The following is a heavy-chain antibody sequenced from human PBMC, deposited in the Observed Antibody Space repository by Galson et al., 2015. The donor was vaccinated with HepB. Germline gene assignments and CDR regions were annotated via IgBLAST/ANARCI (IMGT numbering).Heavy chain of an antibody. J-gene: IGHJ4*02. CDR3: ARDHDNGRYYQGYFEF. CDR1: GFTFSSYW. D-gene: IGHD3-22*01. V-gene: IGHV3-7*03. Sequence: SLRLSCAASGFTFSSYWMSWVRQAPGKGLEWVANINQDGSEKYYVDSVKGRLTISRDNAKNSLYLQMNSLRAEDTALYYCARDHDNGRYYQGYFEFWGQGTLVTGSP. CDR2: INQDGSEK.